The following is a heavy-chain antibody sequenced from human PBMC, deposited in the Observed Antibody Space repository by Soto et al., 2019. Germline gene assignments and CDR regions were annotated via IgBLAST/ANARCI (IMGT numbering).Heavy chain of an antibody. CDR1: GFSFGSYA. J-gene: IGHJ4*02. CDR2: ISGSDGKT. Sequence: PRLSCAASGFSFGSYALSWVRQAPGKGLEWVSTISGSDGKTFYADSVKGRFSISRDTSQSTLYLQMNSLRADDTAMYYCARWSYLDYWGQGTRVTVSS. CDR3: ARWSYLDY. D-gene: IGHD3-3*01. V-gene: IGHV3-23*01.